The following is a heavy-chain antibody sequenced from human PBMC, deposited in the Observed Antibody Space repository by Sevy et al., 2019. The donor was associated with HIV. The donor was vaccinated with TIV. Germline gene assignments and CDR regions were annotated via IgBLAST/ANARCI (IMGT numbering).Heavy chain of an antibody. D-gene: IGHD2-2*01. CDR3: ARYCISTSPHNWFDP. CDR1: GGSITSGDYY. J-gene: IGHJ5*02. Sequence: SETLTLTCTVSGGSITSGDYYWTWIRQSPGKGLEWIGYIYYSGTTYYNPSLKSRVSISVDTSKNQFSLNLRSVTAADTAVYYCARYCISTSPHNWFDPLGQGALVTVSS. CDR2: IYYSGTT. V-gene: IGHV4-30-4*01.